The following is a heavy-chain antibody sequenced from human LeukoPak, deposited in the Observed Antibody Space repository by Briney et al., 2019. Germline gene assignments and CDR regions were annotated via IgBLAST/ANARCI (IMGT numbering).Heavy chain of an antibody. V-gene: IGHV3-48*01. J-gene: IGHJ5*02. CDR1: GFIFSSYS. CDR3: ARPSCSSCSPGGSWFDP. Sequence: GGSLRLSCAASGFIFSSYSMNWVRQAPGQGLEWVSYISSSSSTIYYADSVKGRFTISRDNAKNSLYLQMNSLRAEDTAVDYCARPSCSSCSPGGSWFDPWGQGTLVTVSS. CDR2: ISSSSSTI. D-gene: IGHD6-13*01.